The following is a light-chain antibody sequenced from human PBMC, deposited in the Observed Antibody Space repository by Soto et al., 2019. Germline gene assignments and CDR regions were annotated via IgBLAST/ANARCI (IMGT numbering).Light chain of an antibody. CDR3: QHYNSDSEA. CDR1: QTLXSW. Sequence: IQLTQSASTLSGSEADRGTITCRASQTLXSWLGCYQQKPGKAPKVLXSEASTLKTGFPSRLSGSGSGTEFTLPISSRQPDDSATYYCQHYNSDSEAFGQGTKVDIK. CDR2: EAS. V-gene: IGKV1-5*03. J-gene: IGKJ1*01.